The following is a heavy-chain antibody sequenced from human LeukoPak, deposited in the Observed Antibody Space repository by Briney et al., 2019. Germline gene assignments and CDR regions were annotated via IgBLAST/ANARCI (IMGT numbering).Heavy chain of an antibody. J-gene: IGHJ6*02. CDR3: ARGGYSYGYVYYYGMDV. Sequence: SGTLSLTCAVSGGSISSSNWWSWVRQPPGKGLEWIGEIYHSGSTNYNPSLKSRVTISVDKSKNQFSLKLSSVTAADTAVYYCARGGYSYGYVYYYGMDVWGQGTTVTVSS. CDR1: GGSISSSNW. V-gene: IGHV4-4*02. D-gene: IGHD5-18*01. CDR2: IYHSGST.